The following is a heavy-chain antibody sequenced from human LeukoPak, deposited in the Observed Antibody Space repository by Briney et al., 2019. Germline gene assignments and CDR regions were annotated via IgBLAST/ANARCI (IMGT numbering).Heavy chain of an antibody. Sequence: ASVKVSCKASGYTFTSYYMHWVRQAPGQGLEWMGIINPSGGSTSYAQKFQGRVTMTRDTSTSTVYKELSSLRSEDTAVYYCVRQIVGATFGFDYWGQGTLVTVSS. J-gene: IGHJ4*02. V-gene: IGHV1-46*01. CDR3: VRQIVGATFGFDY. CDR1: GYTFTSYY. CDR2: INPSGGST. D-gene: IGHD1-26*01.